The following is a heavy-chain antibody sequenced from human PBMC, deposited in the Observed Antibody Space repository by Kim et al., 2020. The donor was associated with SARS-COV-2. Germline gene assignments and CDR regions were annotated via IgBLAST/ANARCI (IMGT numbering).Heavy chain of an antibody. D-gene: IGHD1-26*01. J-gene: IGHJ4*02. CDR1: GGSISSYY. CDR2: IYYSGSA. V-gene: IGHV4-59*01. CDR3: VRGVNRGGGYYFDY. Sequence: SETLSLTCTVSGGSISSYYWSWIRQPPGKGLEWIGYIYYSGSASYNPSLKSRVTISVDTSKNQFSLKLSSVTGADTAVYYCVRGVNRGGGYYFDYWGQGT.